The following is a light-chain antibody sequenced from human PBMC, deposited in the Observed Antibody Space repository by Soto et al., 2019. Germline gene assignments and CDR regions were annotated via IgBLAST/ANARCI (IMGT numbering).Light chain of an antibody. Sequence: QSVLTQPASVSGSPGQSITISCTGTSSDVGLYNLVSWYQQLPGKAPKLIIYEVNERPSGISDRFSGSKSGNTASLTTSGLQDEDEADYYCCSYVGSSILMFGGGTKVTVL. CDR1: SSDVGLYNL. CDR2: EVN. J-gene: IGLJ3*02. CDR3: CSYVGSSILM. V-gene: IGLV2-23*02.